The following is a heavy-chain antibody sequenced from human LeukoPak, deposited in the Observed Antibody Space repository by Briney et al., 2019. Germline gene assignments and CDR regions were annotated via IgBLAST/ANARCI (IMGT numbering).Heavy chain of an antibody. CDR1: GYTFTSYG. D-gene: IGHD3-10*01. V-gene: IGHV1-18*01. CDR2: ISAYNGNT. J-gene: IGHJ4*02. CDR3: ARDTPSITMVRGVRVDY. Sequence: ASVKVSCKASGYTFTSYGISWVRQAPGQGLEWMGWISAYNGNTNYAQKLQGRVTMTTDTSTSTAYMELRSLRSDDTAVYYCARDTPSITMVRGVRVDYWGQGTLVTVSS.